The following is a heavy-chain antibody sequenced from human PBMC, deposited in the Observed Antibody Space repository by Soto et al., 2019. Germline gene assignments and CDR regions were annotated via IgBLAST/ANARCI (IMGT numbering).Heavy chain of an antibody. Sequence: ESGGGVVQPGRSLRLSCAASGFTFSSYGMHWVRQAPGKGLEWVAVISYDGSNKYYADSVKGRFTISRDNSKNTLYLQMNSLRAEDTAVYYCAKDDPYSSGWYLLDYWGQGTLVTVSS. CDR3: AKDDPYSSGWYLLDY. J-gene: IGHJ4*02. CDR1: GFTFSSYG. CDR2: ISYDGSNK. V-gene: IGHV3-30*18. D-gene: IGHD6-19*01.